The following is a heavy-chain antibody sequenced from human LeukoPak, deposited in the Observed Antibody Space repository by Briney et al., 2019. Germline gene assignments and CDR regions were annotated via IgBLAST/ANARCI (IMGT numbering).Heavy chain of an antibody. V-gene: IGHV1-69*13. CDR2: IIPIFGTA. CDR1: GGTFSSYA. J-gene: IGHJ3*02. D-gene: IGHD1-1*01. Sequence: SVEVSCKASGGTFSSYAISWVRQVPGQGLEWMGGIIPIFGTANYAQKFQGRVTITADEPTSTAYMELSSLRSEDTAVYYCARVGLGNAFDIWGQGTMVTVSS. CDR3: ARVGLGNAFDI.